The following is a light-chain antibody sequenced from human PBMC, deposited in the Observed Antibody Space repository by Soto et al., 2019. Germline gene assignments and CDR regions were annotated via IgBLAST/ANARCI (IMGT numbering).Light chain of an antibody. V-gene: IGKV3-15*01. CDR2: GAS. CDR3: QQYNNWPPYT. CDR1: QSVGSN. J-gene: IGKJ2*01. Sequence: EIVMTQSPATLSVSPGERATLSCRASQSVGSNLVWYQQKPGQAPKLLIYGASTRATGIPARFSGSGSGTVFTLTISSLQSEDFAVYYCQQYNNWPPYTFGQGTKLEIK.